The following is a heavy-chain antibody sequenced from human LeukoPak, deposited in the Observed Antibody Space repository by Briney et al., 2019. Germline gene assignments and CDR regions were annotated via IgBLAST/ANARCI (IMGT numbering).Heavy chain of an antibody. D-gene: IGHD6-6*01. CDR1: GYTFTSYG. V-gene: IGHV1-69*13. CDR2: IIPIFGTA. Sequence: SVKVSCKASGYTFTSYGISWVRQAPGQGLEWMGGIIPIFGTANYAQKFQGRVTITADESTSTAYMELSSLRSEDTAVYYCARLLEYSSSSGGYWGQGTLVTVSS. J-gene: IGHJ4*02. CDR3: ARLLEYSSSSGGY.